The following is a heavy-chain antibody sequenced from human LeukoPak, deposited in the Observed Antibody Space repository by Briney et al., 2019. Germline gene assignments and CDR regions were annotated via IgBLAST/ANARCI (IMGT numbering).Heavy chain of an antibody. D-gene: IGHD6-13*01. CDR1: GGTFSSYA. J-gene: IGHJ3*02. CDR3: ATDHNAASIIAAAGPAAFDI. CDR2: IIPIFGTA. Sequence: SVKVSCNASGGTFSSYAISWVRQAPGQGLEWMGGIIPIFGTANYAQKFQGRVTITADESTSTAYMELSSLRSEDTAVYYCATDHNAASIIAAAGPAAFDIWGQGTMVTVSS. V-gene: IGHV1-69*13.